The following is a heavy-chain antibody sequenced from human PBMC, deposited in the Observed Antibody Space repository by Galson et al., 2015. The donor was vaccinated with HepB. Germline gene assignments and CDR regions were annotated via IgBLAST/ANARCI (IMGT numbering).Heavy chain of an antibody. D-gene: IGHD6-19*01. J-gene: IGHJ6*02. CDR2: ISSSSSTI. V-gene: IGHV3-48*04. CDR1: GFTLSSYS. Sequence: SLRLSCAASGFTLSSYSMNWVRQAPGKGLEWVSYISSSSSTIYYADSVKGRFTISRDNAKNSLYLQMNSLRAEDTAVYYCARDRSVAGHYYYYYGMDVWGQGTTVTVSS. CDR3: ARDRSVAGHYYYYYGMDV.